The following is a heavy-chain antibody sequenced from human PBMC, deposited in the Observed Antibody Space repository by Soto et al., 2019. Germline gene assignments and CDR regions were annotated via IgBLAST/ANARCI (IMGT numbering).Heavy chain of an antibody. D-gene: IGHD4-17*01. J-gene: IGHJ6*02. V-gene: IGHV3-30-3*01. CDR1: GFTFNIYA. CDR2: ISFDGTKK. Sequence: LRLSCAASGFTFNIYALHWVRQAPGKGLEWVAVISFDGTKKYYSDSVKDRFTISRDNLKNTLYLQMNNLRVEDAALYFCAREDDYGYRYINYGLDVWGQGTTVTVSS. CDR3: AREDDYGYRYINYGLDV.